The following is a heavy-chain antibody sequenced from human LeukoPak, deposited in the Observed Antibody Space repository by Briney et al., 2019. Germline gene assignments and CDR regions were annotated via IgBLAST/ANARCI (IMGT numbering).Heavy chain of an antibody. CDR3: ARVFRIFGGVNYYYYMDV. J-gene: IGHJ6*03. Sequence: SETLSLTCTVSGGSISSGSYYWSWIRQPAGKGLEWIGRIYTSGSTNYNPSLKSRVTISVATSKNQFSLKLSSVTAADTAVYYCARVFRIFGGVNYYYYMDVWGKGTTVTVSS. V-gene: IGHV4-61*02. CDR2: IYTSGST. D-gene: IGHD3-3*01. CDR1: GGSISSGSYY.